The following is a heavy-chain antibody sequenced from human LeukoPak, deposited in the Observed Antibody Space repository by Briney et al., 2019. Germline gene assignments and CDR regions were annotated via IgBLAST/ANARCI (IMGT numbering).Heavy chain of an antibody. V-gene: IGHV1-8*03. Sequence: GASVKVSCKASGYTFTSYDINWVRQATGQGLEWMGWMNPNSGNTGYAQKVQGRVTITRNTSISTAYMELSSLRSEDTAVYYCARGLRGPRYDFWSGYYPNYYYYYMDVWGKGTTVTVSS. CDR1: GYTFTSYD. CDR3: ARGLRGPRYDFWSGYYPNYYYYYMDV. J-gene: IGHJ6*03. CDR2: MNPNSGNT. D-gene: IGHD3-3*01.